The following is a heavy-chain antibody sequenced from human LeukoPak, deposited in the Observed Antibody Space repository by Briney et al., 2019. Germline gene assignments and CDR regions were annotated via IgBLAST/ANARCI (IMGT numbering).Heavy chain of an antibody. J-gene: IGHJ4*02. CDR3: ANDSAVTAIGLFAY. Sequence: PGRSLRLSCAASGVTFDDFAMHWGRQAPGKGVEWGSGISGNSGTIDYAESVKGRFTLSRDNAKSSLYLQMNSLRAEDTALYYCANDSAVTAIGLFAYWGQGTLVTVSS. CDR2: ISGNSGTI. V-gene: IGHV3-9*01. CDR1: GVTFDDFA. D-gene: IGHD2-21*02.